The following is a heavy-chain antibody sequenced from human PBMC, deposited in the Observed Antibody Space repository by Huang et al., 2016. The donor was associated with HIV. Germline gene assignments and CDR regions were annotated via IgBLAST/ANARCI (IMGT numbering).Heavy chain of an antibody. V-gene: IGHV4-59*01. CDR3: ARDHNDFWRGYRRMYFFDH. CDR2: IVYRGST. J-gene: IGHJ4*01. D-gene: IGHD3-3*01. Sequence: QVQLQESGPGLVKPSETLSLTCTVSGGSISTNYWSWIWQPPGKGLEWIGSIVYRGSTNYSPSRQSRVTILLDTSKYQFSLRVNSVTAADTAMYYCARDHNDFWRGYRRMYFFDHWGQGTLVTVSS. CDR1: GGSISTNY.